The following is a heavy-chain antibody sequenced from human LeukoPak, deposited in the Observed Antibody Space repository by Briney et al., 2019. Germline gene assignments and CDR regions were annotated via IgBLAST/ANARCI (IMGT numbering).Heavy chain of an antibody. CDR1: GGSFSGYY. CDR2: IYHSGST. V-gene: IGHV4-38-2*01. Sequence: PSETLSLTCAVYGGSFSGYYWGWIRQPPGKGLEWIGSIYHSGSTYYNPSLKSRVTISVDTSKNQFSLKLSSVTAADTAVYYCASLDYDFWSGYSGRFDPWGQGTLVTVSS. D-gene: IGHD3-3*01. CDR3: ASLDYDFWSGYSGRFDP. J-gene: IGHJ5*02.